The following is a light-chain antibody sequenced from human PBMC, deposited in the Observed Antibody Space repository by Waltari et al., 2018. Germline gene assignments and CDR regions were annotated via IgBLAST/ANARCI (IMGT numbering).Light chain of an antibody. CDR1: SLRTYY. CDR3: NSRDSSGNHVL. CDR2: GKN. V-gene: IGLV3-19*01. Sequence: SSELTQDPAVSVALGQTVRITCQGDSLRTYYASWYQQRPGQAPVLVIYGKNNRPSGIPDRFSGSSSGNTASLTISGAQAEDEADYYGNSRDSSGNHVLFGGGTKLTVL. J-gene: IGLJ2*01.